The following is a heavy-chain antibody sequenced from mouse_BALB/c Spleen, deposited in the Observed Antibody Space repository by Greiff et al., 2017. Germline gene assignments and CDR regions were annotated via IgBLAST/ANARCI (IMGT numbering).Heavy chain of an antibody. Sequence: EVQLQESGPELVKPGASVKISCKASGYTFTVYNMHWVRQSHGESLEWIGYIYPYNGGTGYNQKFKSKAILTVDNSSSTAYMELRSLTSEDSAVYYCASPYEKDAMDYWGQGTSVTVSS. D-gene: IGHD1-1*01. CDR1: GYTFTVYN. CDR2: IYPYNGGT. CDR3: ASPYEKDAMDY. V-gene: IGHV1S29*02. J-gene: IGHJ4*01.